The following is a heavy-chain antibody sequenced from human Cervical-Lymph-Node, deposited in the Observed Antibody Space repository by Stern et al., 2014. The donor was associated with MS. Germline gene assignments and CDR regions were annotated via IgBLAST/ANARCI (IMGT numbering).Heavy chain of an antibody. CDR3: ARHFDWLLGAEDYGMDV. J-gene: IGHJ6*02. Sequence: QVQLVQSGAEVKQPGSSVNVSCKASGGTFRSYGFSWVRQAPGQGLEWMGGIIPIFGETNYEQKYQGRVTIIADESTNTVYMELSSLRSEDTAVYYCARHFDWLLGAEDYGMDVWGQGTTVTVSS. CDR1: GGTFRSYG. D-gene: IGHD3-9*01. CDR2: IIPIFGET. V-gene: IGHV1-69*01.